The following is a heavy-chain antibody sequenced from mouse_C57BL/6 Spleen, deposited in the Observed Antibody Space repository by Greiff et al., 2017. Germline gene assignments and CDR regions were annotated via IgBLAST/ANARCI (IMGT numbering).Heavy chain of an antibody. CDR3: ARSEITTVAYFDY. CDR1: GYAFSSYW. D-gene: IGHD1-1*01. CDR2: IYPGDGDT. Sequence: VQLQESGAELVKPGASVKISCKASGYAFSSYWMNWVKQRPGKGLEWIGQIYPGDGDTNYNGKFKGKATLTADKSPSTAYMQLSSLTSEDSAVYFCARSEITTVAYFDYWGQGTTLTVSS. J-gene: IGHJ2*01. V-gene: IGHV1-80*01.